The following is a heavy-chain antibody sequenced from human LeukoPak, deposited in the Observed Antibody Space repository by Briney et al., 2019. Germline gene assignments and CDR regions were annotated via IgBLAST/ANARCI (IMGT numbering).Heavy chain of an antibody. Sequence: ASVKVSRKTSGYTLTGYYMHWVRQAPGQGLEWMGWINPNSGGTNYAQKFQGRVTMTRHTSISTAYMELSRLRSDDTAVYYCARDARSRESSSPGDYWGQGTLVTVSS. CDR2: INPNSGGT. V-gene: IGHV1-2*02. CDR1: GYTLTGYY. J-gene: IGHJ4*02. CDR3: ARDARSRESSSPGDY. D-gene: IGHD6-13*01.